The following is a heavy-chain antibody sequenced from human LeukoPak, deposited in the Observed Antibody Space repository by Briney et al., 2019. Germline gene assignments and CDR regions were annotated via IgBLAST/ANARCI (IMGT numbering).Heavy chain of an antibody. CDR2: INPNSGGT. CDR1: GYTFTGYY. D-gene: IGHD6-19*01. Sequence: GASVKVSCKASGYTFTGYYMHWVRQAPGQGLEWMGWINPNSGGTNYAQKFQGRVTMTRDTSISTAYMELSRLRSDDTAVYYCARGSYSSGKYYYYGMDVWGQGTTVTVSS. V-gene: IGHV1-2*02. CDR3: ARGSYSSGKYYYYGMDV. J-gene: IGHJ6*02.